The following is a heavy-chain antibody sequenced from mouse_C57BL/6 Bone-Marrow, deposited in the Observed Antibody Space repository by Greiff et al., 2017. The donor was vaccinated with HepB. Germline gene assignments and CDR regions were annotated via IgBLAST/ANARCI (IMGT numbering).Heavy chain of an antibody. J-gene: IGHJ2*01. CDR2: IDPSDSYT. Sequence: VQLQQPGAELVRPGPSVKLSCKASGYTFTSYWMHWVKQRPGQGLEWIGVIDPSDSYTNYNQKFKGKATLTVDTSSSTAYMQLSSLTSEDSAVYYCAREDPYYGSSCDYWGQGTTLTVSS. V-gene: IGHV1-59*01. CDR3: AREDPYYGSSCDY. D-gene: IGHD1-1*01. CDR1: GYTFTSYW.